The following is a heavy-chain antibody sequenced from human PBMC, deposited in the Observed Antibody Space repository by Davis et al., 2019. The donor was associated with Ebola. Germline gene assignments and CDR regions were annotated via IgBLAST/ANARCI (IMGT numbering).Heavy chain of an antibody. CDR2: IYSGGST. D-gene: IGHD3-22*01. Sequence: PGGSLRLSCAASGFTVSSNYMSWVRQAPGKGLEWVSVIYSGGSTYYADSVKGRFTISRDNAENSLYLQMNSLRAEDTAVYYCAGGDSSGYYYNYYYYMDVWGKGTTVTVSS. CDR1: GFTVSSNY. V-gene: IGHV3-53*01. CDR3: AGGDSSGYYYNYYYYMDV. J-gene: IGHJ6*03.